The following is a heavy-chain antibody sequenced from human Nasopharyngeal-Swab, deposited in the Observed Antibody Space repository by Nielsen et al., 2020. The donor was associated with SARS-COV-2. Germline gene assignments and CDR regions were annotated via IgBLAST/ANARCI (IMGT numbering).Heavy chain of an antibody. Sequence: GESLKISCAASGFTFSSYAMHWVRQAPGKGLEWVAVISYDGSNKYYADSVKGRFTISRDNSKNTLYLQMNSLRAEDTAVYYCAREEVLGDAFDIWGQGTMVTFSS. CDR3: AREEVLGDAFDI. CDR1: GFTFSSYA. CDR2: ISYDGSNK. D-gene: IGHD4/OR15-4a*01. V-gene: IGHV3-30*04. J-gene: IGHJ3*02.